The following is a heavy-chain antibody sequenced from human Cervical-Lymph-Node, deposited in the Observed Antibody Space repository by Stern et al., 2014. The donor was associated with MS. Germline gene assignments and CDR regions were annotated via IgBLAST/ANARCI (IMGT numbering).Heavy chain of an antibody. V-gene: IGHV5-51*01. J-gene: IGHJ4*02. CDR1: GYSFTIYY. Sequence: EVQLVESGAEVKKPGESLKISCKLSGYSFTIYYIAWVRQMPGKGLEWMGVLYPYDSDTTYRPSFQDQVTISADKAITTAYLQWSSLRASDTAMYYCARHVQGFDYWGQGTLVTVSS. CDR3: ARHVQGFDY. CDR2: LYPYDSDT.